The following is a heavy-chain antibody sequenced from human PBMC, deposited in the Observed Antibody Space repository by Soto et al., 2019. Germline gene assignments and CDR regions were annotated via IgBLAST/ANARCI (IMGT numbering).Heavy chain of an antibody. J-gene: IGHJ4*02. CDR1: GFTFSSYA. CDR3: AKPLQVD. CDR2: LSGSGFNA. V-gene: IGHV3-23*01. Sequence: EVQLLESGGGLVQPGGSLRLSCAASGFTFSSYAMTWVRQAPGKGLEYVSTLSGSGFNAYYADSVKGRFTISRDNSKNTLYLQMNSLRVEDTAIYYCAKPLQVDWGQGTQVTVSS.